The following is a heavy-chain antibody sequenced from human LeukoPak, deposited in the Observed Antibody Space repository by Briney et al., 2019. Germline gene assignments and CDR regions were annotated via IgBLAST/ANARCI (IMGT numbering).Heavy chain of an antibody. D-gene: IGHD3-22*01. CDR2: IYITGNT. CDR3: ARGDYYDSSGVAFDS. V-gene: IGHV4-4*07. Sequence: SETLSLPGDVTGDSMKGYCWSWIRQPAGKGLEWIGRIYITGNTYYSPSLKSRVSMSLDTSKNQFYLRLSSVTAADTATYYCARGDYYDSSGVAFDSWGQGTLVTVST. J-gene: IGHJ4*02. CDR1: GDSMKGYC.